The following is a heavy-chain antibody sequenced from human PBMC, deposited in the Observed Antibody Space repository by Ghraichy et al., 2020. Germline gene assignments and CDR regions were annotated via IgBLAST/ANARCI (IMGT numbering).Heavy chain of an antibody. CDR1: GFTFTKYA. Sequence: LSLTCAASGFTFTKYALSWVRQAPGKGLEWVSLISATGGSTFYADSVKGLFTISRDVSKNTLYMEMNNLRVEDTAVYFCAKGHVGRVAVAGCFHHWGQGTLVSVSS. CDR2: ISATGGST. V-gene: IGHV3-23*01. D-gene: IGHD6-19*01. CDR3: AKGHVGRVAVAGCFHH. J-gene: IGHJ1*01.